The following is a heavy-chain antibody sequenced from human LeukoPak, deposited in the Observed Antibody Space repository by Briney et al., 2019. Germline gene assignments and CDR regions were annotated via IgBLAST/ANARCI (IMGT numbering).Heavy chain of an antibody. V-gene: IGHV3-9*01. J-gene: IGHJ4*02. CDR1: GFTFDDYA. CDR3: AKDSIAVAGNVDY. D-gene: IGHD6-19*01. CDR2: ISWNGGSI. Sequence: GGSLRLSCAASGFTFDDYAMHWVRQAPGKGLEWVSGISWNGGSIGYADSVKGRFTISRDNAKNSLYLQMNSLRAEDTALYYCAKDSIAVAGNVDYWGQGTLVTVSS.